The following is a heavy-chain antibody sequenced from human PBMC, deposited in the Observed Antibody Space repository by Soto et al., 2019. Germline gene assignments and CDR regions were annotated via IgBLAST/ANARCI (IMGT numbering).Heavy chain of an antibody. CDR3: ARSSGRFSDFDH. Sequence: ASVKVSCKTSGYTFTAYDLHWVRQAPGQGLEWMGWINPNSGDTNYAQKFQGRVTMTRDTSISTAYMDLTRLTSDDTAVFYCARSSGRFSDFDHWGQGTLVIVSS. V-gene: IGHV1-2*02. D-gene: IGHD1-26*01. CDR1: GYTFTAYD. CDR2: INPNSGDT. J-gene: IGHJ4*02.